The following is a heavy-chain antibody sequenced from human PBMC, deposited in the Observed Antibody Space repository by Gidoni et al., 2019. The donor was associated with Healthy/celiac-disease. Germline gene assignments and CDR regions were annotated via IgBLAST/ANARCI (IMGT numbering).Heavy chain of an antibody. CDR3: AKDLSLWLRVTMTEVDY. V-gene: IGHV3-30*18. Sequence: QVQLVVSGGGVVQPGRSLRLSCAASGFTFSSYGMHWVRQAPGKGLEWVAVISYDGSNKYYADSVKGRFTISRDNSKNTLYLQMNSLRAEDTAVYYCAKDLSLWLRVTMTEVDYWGQGTLVTVSS. D-gene: IGHD5-18*01. CDR2: ISYDGSNK. CDR1: GFTFSSYG. J-gene: IGHJ4*02.